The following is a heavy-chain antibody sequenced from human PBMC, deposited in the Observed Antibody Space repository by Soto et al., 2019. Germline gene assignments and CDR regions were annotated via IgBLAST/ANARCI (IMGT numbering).Heavy chain of an antibody. D-gene: IGHD3-22*01. V-gene: IGHV4-31*03. CDR2: IYYSGST. J-gene: IGHJ4*02. CDR3: ARTYSRSAYFDY. CDR1: GGSISSGGYY. Sequence: PSETLSLTCTVSGGSISSGGYYWSWIRQHPGKGLEWIGYIYYSGSTYYKPSLKSRVTISIDPSKSQFSLKLSSVTAADTAVFYCARTYSRSAYFDYWGQGTLVTVSS.